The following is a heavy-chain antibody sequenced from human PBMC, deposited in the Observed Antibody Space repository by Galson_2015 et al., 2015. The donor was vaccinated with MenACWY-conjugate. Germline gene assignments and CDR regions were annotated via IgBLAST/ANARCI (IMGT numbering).Heavy chain of an antibody. J-gene: IGHJ4*02. CDR1: GFTFSSYA. Sequence: SLRLSCAASGFTFSSYAMNWVRQAPGKGLEWGSSISDSGVRTDYVDSVKGRFTISRDNSKNTLYLQINSLRADDTAVYFCARGGRGYSYGLGYWGQG. V-gene: IGHV3-23*01. CDR3: ARGGRGYSYGLGY. CDR2: ISDSGVRT. D-gene: IGHD5-18*01.